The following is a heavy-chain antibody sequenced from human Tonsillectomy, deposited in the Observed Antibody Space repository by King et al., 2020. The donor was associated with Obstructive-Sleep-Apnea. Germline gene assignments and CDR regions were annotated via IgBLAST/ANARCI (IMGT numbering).Heavy chain of an antibody. V-gene: IGHV4-31*03. CDR1: GGSISSGGYY. J-gene: IGHJ4*02. D-gene: IGHD5-18*01. CDR3: ARRRDTAMVDLKGYFDY. CDR2: IYYSGST. Sequence: QLQESGPGLVKPSQTLSLTCTVSGGSISSGGYYWSWILQHPGKGLEWIGYIYYSGSTYYNPSLKSRVTLSVDTSKNQFSLKLSSVTAADTAVYYCARRRDTAMVDLKGYFDYWGQGTLVTVSS.